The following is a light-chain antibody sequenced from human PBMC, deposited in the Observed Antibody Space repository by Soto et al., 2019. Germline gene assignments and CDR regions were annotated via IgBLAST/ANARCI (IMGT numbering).Light chain of an antibody. V-gene: IGLV2-23*02. Sequence: QSVLTQPASVSGSPGQSITISCTGTSSDVGNYNLVSWYQQHPGKAPKLMIYEASKRPSGVSNRFSASKSGITASLTISWLQAEDEADYYCCSYAGGSPLGVFGTGTKVTVL. CDR3: CSYAGGSPLGV. CDR2: EAS. J-gene: IGLJ1*01. CDR1: SSDVGNYNL.